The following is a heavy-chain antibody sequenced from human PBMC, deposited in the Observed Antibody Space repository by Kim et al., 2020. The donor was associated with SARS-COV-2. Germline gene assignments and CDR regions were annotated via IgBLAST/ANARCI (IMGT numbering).Heavy chain of an antibody. V-gene: IGHV3-33*05. D-gene: IGHD3-10*01. CDR2: ISYDGSNK. Sequence: GGSLRLSCAASGFTFSSYGMHWVRQAPGKGLEWVAAISYDGSNKYYADSVKGRFTISRDNSKNTLYLQMNSLRAEDTAVYYCARDPPDYYGSGSYPTVWGQGTLVTVSS. CDR3: ARDPPDYYGSGSYPTV. J-gene: IGHJ4*02. CDR1: GFTFSSYG.